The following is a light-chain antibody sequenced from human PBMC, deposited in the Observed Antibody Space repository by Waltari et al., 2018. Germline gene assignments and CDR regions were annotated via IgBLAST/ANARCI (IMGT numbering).Light chain of an antibody. Sequence: IQMTQSPSSLSASVGGRVTITCRASQDITNDLAWYQQKPGEIPRLLIFEASSLQSGVPSRFSGSGSGTDFTLTISSLQSEDFATYYCQHYYRFPLAFGGGTKVEVK. CDR3: QHYYRFPLA. V-gene: IGKV1-6*01. J-gene: IGKJ4*01. CDR2: EAS. CDR1: QDITND.